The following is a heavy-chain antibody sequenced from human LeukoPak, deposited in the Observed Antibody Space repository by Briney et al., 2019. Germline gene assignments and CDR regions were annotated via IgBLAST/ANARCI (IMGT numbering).Heavy chain of an antibody. V-gene: IGHV4-38-2*02. CDR3: ARDPPAAAGDY. D-gene: IGHD6-13*01. Sequence: SETLSLTCSVSGYSIRSDYYWGWIRQPPGKGLAWIGSMHYSGSTYYNPSLKGRVTISLDTSNNQFSLKLTSVTAADTAVYYCARDPPAAAGDYWGQGTLVTVSS. CDR2: MHYSGST. CDR1: GYSIRSDYY. J-gene: IGHJ4*02.